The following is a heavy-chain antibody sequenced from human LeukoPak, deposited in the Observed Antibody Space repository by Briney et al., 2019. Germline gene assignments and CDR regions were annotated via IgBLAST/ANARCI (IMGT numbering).Heavy chain of an antibody. CDR3: ARVGYYYDSSGSPGLDY. CDR1: GFTFSSYS. CDR2: ISSSSSYI. D-gene: IGHD3-22*01. Sequence: GGSLRLSCAASGFTFSSYSMNWVRQAPGKGLEWVSSISSSSSYIYYADSVKGRFTISRDNAKNSLYLQMNSLRAEDTAVYYCARVGYYYDSSGSPGLDYWGQGTLVTVSS. J-gene: IGHJ4*02. V-gene: IGHV3-21*01.